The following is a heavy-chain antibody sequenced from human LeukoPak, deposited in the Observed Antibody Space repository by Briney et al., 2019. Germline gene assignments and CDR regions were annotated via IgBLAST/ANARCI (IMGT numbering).Heavy chain of an antibody. D-gene: IGHD3-10*01. V-gene: IGHV4-61*02. CDR3: ARDQTYSGSGIYTYFDY. J-gene: IGHJ4*02. CDR1: GGSISSGGHY. Sequence: TLSLTCTVSGGSISSGGHYWSWIRQPAGKGLEYLGRISSTGSTNYNPSLRSRVTISADTSKNHFSLKLTSVTAADTAVYYCARDQTYSGSGIYTYFDYWGQGILVTVSS. CDR2: ISSTGST.